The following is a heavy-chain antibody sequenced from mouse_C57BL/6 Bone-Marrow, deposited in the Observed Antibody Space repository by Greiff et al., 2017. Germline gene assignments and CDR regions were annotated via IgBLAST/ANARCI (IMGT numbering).Heavy chain of an antibody. CDR1: GYTFTSYW. J-gene: IGHJ1*03. D-gene: IGHD1-1*01. CDR2: IDPSDSYT. Sequence: QVQLQQPGAELVRPGTSVKLSCKASGYTFTSYWMHWVKQRPGQGLEWIGVIDPSDSYTNYNQKFKGKATLTVDTSSSTAYMQLSSLTSEDSAVYYCAFITTVLYWYFDVWGTGTTVTVSS. CDR3: AFITTVLYWYFDV. V-gene: IGHV1-59*01.